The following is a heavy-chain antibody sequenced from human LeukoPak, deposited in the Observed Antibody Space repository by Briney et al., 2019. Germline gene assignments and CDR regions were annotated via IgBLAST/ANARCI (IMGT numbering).Heavy chain of an antibody. CDR1: GYTFTSYG. J-gene: IGHJ6*04. V-gene: IGHV1-18*04. CDR2: ISACNGNT. CDR3: ARDRMVRGFDYYYGMDV. D-gene: IGHD3-10*01. Sequence: ASVKVSCKASGYTFTSYGIGWVRQAPGQGLEWMGWISACNGNTNYAQKLQGRVTMTTDTSTSTAYMELRSLRSDDTAVYYCARDRMVRGFDYYYGMDVRGKGTTVTVSS.